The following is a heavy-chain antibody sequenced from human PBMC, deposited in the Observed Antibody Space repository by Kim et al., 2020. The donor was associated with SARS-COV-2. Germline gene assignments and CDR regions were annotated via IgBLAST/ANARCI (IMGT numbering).Heavy chain of an antibody. V-gene: IGHV3-21*01. CDR3: AREGGIRSGMVRGESRGGMDV. D-gene: IGHD3-10*01. CDR2: ISSSSSYI. Sequence: GGSLRLSCAASGFTFSSYSMNWVRQAPGKGLEWVSSISSSSSYIYYADSVKGRFTISRDNAKNSLYLQMNSLRAEDTAVYYCAREGGIRSGMVRGESRGGMDVWGQGTTVTVSS. J-gene: IGHJ6*02. CDR1: GFTFSSYS.